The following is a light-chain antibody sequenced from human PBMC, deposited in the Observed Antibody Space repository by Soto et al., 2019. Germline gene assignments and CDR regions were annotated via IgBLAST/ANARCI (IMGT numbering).Light chain of an antibody. CDR1: SSDVGGYDY. Sequence: SVLTQPASVSGSPGQSITISCTGTSSDVGGYDYVSWYQHHPGKAPKLTIYEVSNRPSGVSSRFSGSKSGNTASLTISGLQAEDEAEYYCSSYTSSSTDVFGTGTKVTVL. CDR2: EVS. J-gene: IGLJ1*01. V-gene: IGLV2-14*01. CDR3: SSYTSSSTDV.